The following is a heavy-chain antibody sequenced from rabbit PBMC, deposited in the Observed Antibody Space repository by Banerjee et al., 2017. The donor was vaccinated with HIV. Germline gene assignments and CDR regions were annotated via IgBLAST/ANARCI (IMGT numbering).Heavy chain of an antibody. V-gene: IGHV1S45*01. CDR3: ARDLSSSGWSDFAL. D-gene: IGHD4-1*01. CDR2: TYIGSSST. CDR1: GFSFSTNYY. Sequence: QEQLVESGGDLVKPEGSLTLTCTASGFSFSTNYYMYWVRQAPGKGLEWIACTYIGSSSTYYASWAKGRFSISRSTSLNTVTLQMTSLTAADTATYFCARDLSSSGWSDFALWGPGTLVTVS. J-gene: IGHJ6*01.